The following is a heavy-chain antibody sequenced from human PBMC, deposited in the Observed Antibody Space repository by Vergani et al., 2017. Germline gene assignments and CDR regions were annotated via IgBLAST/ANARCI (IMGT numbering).Heavy chain of an antibody. CDR3: AISAAAGILDY. D-gene: IGHD6-13*01. J-gene: IGHJ4*02. V-gene: IGHV4-34*01. CDR2: INHSGST. CDR1: GGSFSGYY. Sequence: QVQLQQWGAGLLKPSETLSLTCAVYGGSFSGYYWSWIRQPPGKGLEWIGEINHSGSTNYNPSLKSRVTISVDTSKKQFSLKLSSVTAAGTAVYYCAISAAAGILDYWGQGTLVTVSS.